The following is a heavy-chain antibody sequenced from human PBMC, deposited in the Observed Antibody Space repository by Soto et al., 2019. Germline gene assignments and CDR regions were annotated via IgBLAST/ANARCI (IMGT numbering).Heavy chain of an antibody. CDR3: ARLSFSYGVDV. J-gene: IGHJ6*02. CDR2: IYHGGST. V-gene: IGHV4-4*02. CDR1: GGSISSANW. Sequence: SETLSLTCAVSGGSISSANWWTWVRQPPGKGLEWIGEIYHGGSTSYNPSLKSRVTLSLDKFKNHFSLNLTSVTAADTAVYYCARLSFSYGVDVWGQGTAVTVSS.